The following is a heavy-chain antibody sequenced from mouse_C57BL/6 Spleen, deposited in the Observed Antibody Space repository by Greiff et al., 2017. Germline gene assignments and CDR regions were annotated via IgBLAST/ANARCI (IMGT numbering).Heavy chain of an antibody. J-gene: IGHJ1*03. CDR2: IYPGDGDT. V-gene: IGHV1-80*01. CDR1: GYAFSSYW. D-gene: IGHD1-1*01. Sequence: QVQLQQSGAELVKPGASVKISCKASGYAFSSYWMNWVKQRPGKGLEWIGQIYPGDGDTNYNGKFKGKATLTADKSSSTAYMQRSSLTSEDSAVYFCARGDCYGSSYGYFGVWGTGTTVTVSS. CDR3: ARGDCYGSSYGYFGV.